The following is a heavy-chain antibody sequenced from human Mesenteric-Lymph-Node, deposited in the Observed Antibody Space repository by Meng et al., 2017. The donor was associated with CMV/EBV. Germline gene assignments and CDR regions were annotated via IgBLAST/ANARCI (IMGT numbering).Heavy chain of an antibody. CDR1: GVSMSSGGFY. CDR2: IYYSRSS. Sequence: LRLSCTVSGVSMSSGGFYWSWFRQHSGKGLEWIGYIYYSRSSYYNPSLKSRVTISVDTSKNQFSLKLSSVTAADTAVYYCARLRITVVRGRGYYYHGMDVWGQGTTVTVSS. V-gene: IGHV4-31*03. D-gene: IGHD3-10*01. CDR3: ARLRITVVRGRGYYYHGMDV. J-gene: IGHJ6*02.